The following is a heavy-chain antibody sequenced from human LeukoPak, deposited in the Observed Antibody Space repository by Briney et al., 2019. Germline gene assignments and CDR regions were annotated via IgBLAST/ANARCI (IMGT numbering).Heavy chain of an antibody. Sequence: SETPSLTCTVSGGSISSYYWSWIRQPPGKGLEWIGYIYYSGSTNYNPSLKSRVTISVDTSKNQFSLKLSSVTAADTAVYYCAREGGYSGYDYWGQGTLVTVSS. D-gene: IGHD5-12*01. CDR1: GGSISSYY. J-gene: IGHJ4*02. V-gene: IGHV4-59*01. CDR3: AREGGYSGYDY. CDR2: IYYSGST.